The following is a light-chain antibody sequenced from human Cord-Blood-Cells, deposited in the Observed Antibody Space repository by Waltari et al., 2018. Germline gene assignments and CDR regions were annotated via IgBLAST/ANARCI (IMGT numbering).Light chain of an antibody. Sequence: DIQMTQSPSSLSASVGDRVTITCQASQDNSNYLNLYQQKPGKAPKLLIYDASNLETGVPSRFSGSGSGTDFTFTISSLQPEDTATYYCQQYDNLLTFGGGTKVEIK. V-gene: IGKV1-33*01. CDR1: QDNSNY. J-gene: IGKJ4*01. CDR3: QQYDNLLT. CDR2: DAS.